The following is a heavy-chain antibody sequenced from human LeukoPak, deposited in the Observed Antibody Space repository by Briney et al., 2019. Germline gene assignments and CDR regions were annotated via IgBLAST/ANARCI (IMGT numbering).Heavy chain of an antibody. J-gene: IGHJ6*03. V-gene: IGHV3-30*01. Sequence: GGSLRLSCAASGFTFSSYAMHWVRQAPGKGLEWVSVISYDGSNKYYADSVKGRFTTSRDNSKNTLYLQMNSLRAEDTAVYYCARGSCSGGSCYYYYYYMDVWGKGTTVTVPS. CDR2: ISYDGSNK. CDR3: ARGSCSGGSCYYYYYYMDV. CDR1: GFTFSSYA. D-gene: IGHD2-15*01.